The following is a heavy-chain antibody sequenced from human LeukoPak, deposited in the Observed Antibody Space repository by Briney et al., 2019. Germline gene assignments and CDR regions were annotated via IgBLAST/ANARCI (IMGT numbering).Heavy chain of an antibody. D-gene: IGHD5-24*01. J-gene: IGHJ4*02. CDR2: ISYDGSNK. V-gene: IGHV3-30*18. CDR3: VKIDRDGYNF. CDR1: GFTFSSYG. Sequence: GGSLRLSCAASGFTFSSYGMHWVRQAPGKGLEWVAVISYDGSNKYYADSVKGRFTISRDNSKNTLYLQMNSLRAEDTAVYYCVKIDRDGYNFWGQGTLVTVSS.